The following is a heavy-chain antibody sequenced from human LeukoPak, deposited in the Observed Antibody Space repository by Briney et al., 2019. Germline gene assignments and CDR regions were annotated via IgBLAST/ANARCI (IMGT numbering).Heavy chain of an antibody. D-gene: IGHD6-6*01. J-gene: IGHJ4*02. V-gene: IGHV3-23*01. CDR1: GFTFSSYA. CDR2: ISGSGGST. CDR3: AKTSYSSSSCIDY. Sequence: GGSLRLSCAASGFTFSSYAMSWVRQAPGKGLEWVSAISGSGGSTYYADSVKGRFTISRDNSKSTLYLQMNGLRAEDTAVYYCAKTSYSSSSCIDYWGQGTLVTVSS.